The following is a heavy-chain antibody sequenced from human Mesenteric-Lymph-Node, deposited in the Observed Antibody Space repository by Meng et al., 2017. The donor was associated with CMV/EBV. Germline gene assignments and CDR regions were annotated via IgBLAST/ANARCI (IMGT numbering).Heavy chain of an antibody. D-gene: IGHD5-24*01. CDR2: TYYRSKWYN. Sequence: AISGDSVSNNGAAWNWIRQSPSRGLEWLGRTYYRSKWYNDYAVSVKSRITINPDTSKNQFSLQLNSVTPEDTAVYYGVGIRDGYNHPWGQVTLVTVSS. CDR1: GDSVSNNGAA. J-gene: IGHJ5*02. CDR3: VGIRDGYNHP. V-gene: IGHV6-1*01.